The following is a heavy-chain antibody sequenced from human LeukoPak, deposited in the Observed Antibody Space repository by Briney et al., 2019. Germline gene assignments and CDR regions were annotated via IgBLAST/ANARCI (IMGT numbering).Heavy chain of an antibody. CDR1: GGSISSHY. D-gene: IGHD3-16*01. J-gene: IGHJ4*02. CDR3: ARGGVLKSLDY. CDR2: IYSPGTT. V-gene: IGHV4-59*11. Sequence: PSETLSLTCTVSGGSISSHYWTWIRQPPGKGLDWIGYIYSPGTTNYNPSLKSRVTISVDTSKNQFSLKLRSVTAADTAVYYCARGGVLKSLDYWGQGTRVTVSS.